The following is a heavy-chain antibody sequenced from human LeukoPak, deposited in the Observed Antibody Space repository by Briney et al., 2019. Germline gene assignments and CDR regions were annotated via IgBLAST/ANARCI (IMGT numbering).Heavy chain of an antibody. CDR1: GFTFSSYS. CDR3: AKDWGAYYDSSGFYSGDFDY. CDR2: ISGDGGST. Sequence: GGSLRLSCATSGFTFSSYSMNWVRQAPGKGLEWVSLISGDGGSTYYADSVKGRFTISRDNSKNSLYLQMNSLRTEDTALYYCAKDWGAYYDSSGFYSGDFDYWGQGTLVTVSS. J-gene: IGHJ4*02. D-gene: IGHD3-22*01. V-gene: IGHV3-43*02.